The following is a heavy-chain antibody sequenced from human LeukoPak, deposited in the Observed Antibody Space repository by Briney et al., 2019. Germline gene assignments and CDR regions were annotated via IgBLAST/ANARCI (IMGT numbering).Heavy chain of an antibody. V-gene: IGHV3-30*12. CDR1: GFTFSSYG. D-gene: IGHD1-1*01. J-gene: IGHJ4*02. CDR3: ARDWNDGSGY. CDR2: ISHDGDHK. Sequence: GGSLRLSCAASGFTFSSYGMHWVRQAPGTGLEWVAVISHDGDHKYHADSVKGRFTISRDNSKNTLYLQMNSLRAEDTAVYYCARDWNDGSGYWGQGTLVTVSS.